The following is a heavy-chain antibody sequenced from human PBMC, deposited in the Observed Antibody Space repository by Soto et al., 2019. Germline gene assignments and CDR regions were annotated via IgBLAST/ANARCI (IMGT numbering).Heavy chain of an antibody. CDR2: IVVGSGNT. D-gene: IGHD1-26*01. CDR3: AADLEWELDAFDI. CDR1: GFTFTSSA. J-gene: IGHJ3*02. Sequence: SVKVSCKASGFTFTSSAVPGLRRSRGQRLEWIGWIVVGSGNTNYAQKFQERVTITRDMSTSTAYMELSSLRSEDMAVYYCAADLEWELDAFDIWGQGTMVTVSS. V-gene: IGHV1-58*01.